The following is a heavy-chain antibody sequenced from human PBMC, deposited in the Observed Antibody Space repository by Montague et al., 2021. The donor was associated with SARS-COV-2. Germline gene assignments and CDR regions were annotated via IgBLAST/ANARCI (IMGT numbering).Heavy chain of an antibody. V-gene: IGHV2-70*11. J-gene: IGHJ6*03. CDR1: GFSLSTSGMC. D-gene: IGHD3-9*01. CDR3: ARIPYDILTGLIYYMDV. CDR2: IDWDDDK. Sequence: PALVKPTQTLTLTCTFSGFSLSTSGMCVSWIRQPPGKALEWLARIDWDDDKYSSTSLKTRLTISKDTSKNQVVLTMTNMDPVDPATYYCARIPYDILTGLIYYMDVWGQGTTVTVSS.